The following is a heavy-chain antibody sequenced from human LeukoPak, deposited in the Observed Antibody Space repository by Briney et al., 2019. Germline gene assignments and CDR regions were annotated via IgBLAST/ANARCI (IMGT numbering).Heavy chain of an antibody. CDR2: IYYSGST. CDR3: ARANYGDYRRSFDY. V-gene: IGHV4-30-4*01. D-gene: IGHD4-17*01. Sequence: SQTLSLTCTVSGGSISSGDYYWSWIRQPPGKGLEWIGYIYYSGSTCYNPTLKSRVTISVDTSKNQFSLKLSSVTAADTAVYFCARANYGDYRRSFDYWGQGTLVTVSS. CDR1: GGSISSGDYY. J-gene: IGHJ4*02.